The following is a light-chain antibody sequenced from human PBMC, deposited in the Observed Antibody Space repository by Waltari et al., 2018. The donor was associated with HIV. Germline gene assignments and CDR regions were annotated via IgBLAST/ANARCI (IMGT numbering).Light chain of an antibody. J-gene: IGLJ2*01. CDR3: QVWHNITVI. V-gene: IGLV3-9*01. Sequence: SYDLTQPVSVSVTLGQTARIPCGGDNVGGKDVQWYQHRPCPAPILVIYMNAIRPSGISGRFSGSNSGTTASLTITKVQAGDEADYSCQVWHNITVIFGGGTKLSVL. CDR1: NVGGKD. CDR2: MNA.